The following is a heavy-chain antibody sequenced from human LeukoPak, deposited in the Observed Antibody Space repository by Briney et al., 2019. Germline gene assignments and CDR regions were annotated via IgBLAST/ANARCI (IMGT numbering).Heavy chain of an antibody. D-gene: IGHD5-24*01. Sequence: GGSLRLSCAASGFTFSSYGMHWVRQAPGKGLEWVAFIRYDGSNKYYADSVKGRFTISRDNAKNSLYLQMNSLRAEDTAVYYCARDVATISNWFDPWGQGTLVTVSS. CDR2: IRYDGSNK. V-gene: IGHV3-30*02. CDR3: ARDVATISNWFDP. CDR1: GFTFSSYG. J-gene: IGHJ5*02.